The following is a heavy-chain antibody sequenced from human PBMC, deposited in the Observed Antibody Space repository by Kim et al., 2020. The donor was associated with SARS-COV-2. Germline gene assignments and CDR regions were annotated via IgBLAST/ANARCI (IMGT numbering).Heavy chain of an antibody. CDR3: ARGEGLVEYYFDY. CDR1: GFTVSSNY. Sequence: GGSLRLSCAASGFTVSSNYMSWVRQAPGKGLEWVSVIYSGGSTYYADSVKGRFTISRHNSKNTLYLQMNSLRAEDTAVYYCARGEGLVEYYFDYWGQGTLVTVSS. V-gene: IGHV3-53*04. D-gene: IGHD6-19*01. J-gene: IGHJ4*02. CDR2: IYSGGST.